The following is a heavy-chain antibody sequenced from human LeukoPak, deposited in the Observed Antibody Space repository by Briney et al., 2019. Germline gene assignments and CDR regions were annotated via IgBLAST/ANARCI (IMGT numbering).Heavy chain of an antibody. CDR3: ARSRQASGLFNS. D-gene: IGHD3-10*01. J-gene: IGHJ5*01. CDR2: IYDRGPA. CDR1: GYALTSGGFS. Sequence: PSETLSLTCTVSGYALTSGGFSWNWIRQPPGKGLEWIGCIYDRGPAYYNPSLKSRFTISVDRPKNQFFLNVTYLTAADTAVYYCARSRQASGLFNSWGQGTLVVVSS. V-gene: IGHV4-30-2*01.